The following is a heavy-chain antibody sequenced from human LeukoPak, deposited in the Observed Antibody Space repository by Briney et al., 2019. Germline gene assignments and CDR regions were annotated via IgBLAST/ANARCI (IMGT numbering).Heavy chain of an antibody. V-gene: IGHV4-34*01. J-gene: IGHJ6*03. D-gene: IGHD1-14*01. CDR1: GGSFSGYY. Sequence: SETLSLTCAVYGGSFSGYYWSWIRQPPGKGLEWIGEINHSGSTNYNPSLKSRVTISVDTSKNQFSLKLSSVTAADTAVYYCARRPNRYYYYYMDVWGKGTTVTVSS. CDR2: INHSGST. CDR3: ARRPNRYYYYYMDV.